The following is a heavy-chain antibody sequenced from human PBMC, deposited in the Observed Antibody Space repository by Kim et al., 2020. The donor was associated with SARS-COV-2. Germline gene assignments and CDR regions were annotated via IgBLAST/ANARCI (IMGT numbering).Heavy chain of an antibody. J-gene: IGHJ5*02. Sequence: GGSLRLSCAASGFTVSSNYMSWVRQAPGKGLEWVSVIYSGGSTYYADSVKGRFTISRDNSKNTLYLQMNSLRAEDTAVYYCARDIPVSTWSSGWYGDSEWFDPWGQGTLVTVSS. CDR2: IYSGGST. CDR3: ARDIPVSTWSSGWYGDSEWFDP. D-gene: IGHD6-19*01. V-gene: IGHV3-66*01. CDR1: GFTVSSNY.